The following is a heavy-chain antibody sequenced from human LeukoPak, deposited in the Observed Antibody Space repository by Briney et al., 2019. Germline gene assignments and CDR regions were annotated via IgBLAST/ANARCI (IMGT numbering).Heavy chain of an antibody. CDR2: ISYSGNT. V-gene: IGHV4-39*07. CDR1: GGSIISSDYH. CDR3: ARDNYDFWSGYGHGPFDP. Sequence: PSETLSLTCTVSGGSIISSDYHWGWVRQPPGKGLEWIGTISYSGNTDYNPSLRSRVTISVDKSKNQFSLKLSSVTAADTAVYYCARDNYDFWSGYGHGPFDPWGQGTLVTVSS. D-gene: IGHD3-3*01. J-gene: IGHJ5*02.